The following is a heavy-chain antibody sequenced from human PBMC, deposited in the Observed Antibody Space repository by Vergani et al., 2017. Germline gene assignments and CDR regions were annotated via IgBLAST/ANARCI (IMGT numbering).Heavy chain of an antibody. J-gene: IGHJ6*02. CDR3: AKDEGGYYYGSGSYGGSDGMDV. Sequence: EVQLVESGGGLVQPGRSLRLSCAASGFTFDDYAMHWVRQAPGKGLEWVSGISWNSGSIGYADSVKGRFTISRDNAKNSLYLQMNSLRAEDTALYYCAKDEGGYYYGSGSYGGSDGMDVWGQGTTVTVSS. CDR1: GFTFDDYA. V-gene: IGHV3-9*01. CDR2: ISWNSGSI. D-gene: IGHD3-10*01.